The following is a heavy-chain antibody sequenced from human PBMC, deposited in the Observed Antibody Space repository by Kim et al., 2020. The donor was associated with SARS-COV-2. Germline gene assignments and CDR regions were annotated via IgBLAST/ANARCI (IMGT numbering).Heavy chain of an antibody. V-gene: IGHV4-39*01. Sequence: SETLSLTCTVSGGSISSSSYYWGWIRQPPGKGLEWIGSIYYSGSTYYNPSLKSRVTISVDTSKNQFSLKLSSVTAADTAVYYCARHGGPYGDYFLFYYYYGMDVWGQGTTVTVSS. CDR3: ARHGGPYGDYFLFYYYYGMDV. J-gene: IGHJ6*02. CDR2: IYYSGST. D-gene: IGHD4-17*01. CDR1: GGSISSSSYY.